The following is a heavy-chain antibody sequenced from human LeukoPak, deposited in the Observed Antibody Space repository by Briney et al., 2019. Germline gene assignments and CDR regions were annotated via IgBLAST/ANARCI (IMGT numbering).Heavy chain of an antibody. CDR2: INPSGGST. Sequence: ASVKLSCKASGYTFTSYYMHWVRQAPGQGLEWMGIINPSGGSTSYAQKFKGRVTMTRDMSTSTVYMELSSLRSEDTAVYYCARYYYDSSDLNVGYFDYWGQGTLVTVSS. CDR3: ARYYYDSSDLNVGYFDY. D-gene: IGHD3-22*01. J-gene: IGHJ4*02. CDR1: GYTFTSYY. V-gene: IGHV1-46*01.